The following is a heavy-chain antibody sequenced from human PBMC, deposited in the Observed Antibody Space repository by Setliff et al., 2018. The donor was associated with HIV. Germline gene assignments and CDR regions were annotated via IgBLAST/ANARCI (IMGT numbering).Heavy chain of an antibody. CDR2: IYSTGDS. D-gene: IGHD3-10*01. J-gene: IGHJ3*02. V-gene: IGHV4-59*01. Sequence: SETLSLTCTVSGDSISSYYWSWIRQPPGKELEWIGYIYSTGDSNYNPSLKSLVTMAVDTSKNQFSLKLSSVTAADTAVYYCARDRGFLYYYGSGSYYNDAFDIWGQGTMVTVS. CDR3: ARDRGFLYYYGSGSYYNDAFDI. CDR1: GDSISSYY.